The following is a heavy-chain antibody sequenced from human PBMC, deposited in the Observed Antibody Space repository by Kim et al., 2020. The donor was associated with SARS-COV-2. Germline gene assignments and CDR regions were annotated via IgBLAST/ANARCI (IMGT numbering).Heavy chain of an antibody. J-gene: IGHJ6*02. Sequence: GGSLRLSCAASGFTFSSYSMNWVRQAPGKGLEWVSCISIYSSYIYYTDSVKGRFTISRDNAKNSLYLQMNSLRAEDTAVYYCARDRETSWTIPYYYYGLLVGRQRPTVTLS. CDR2: ISIYSSYI. V-gene: IGHV3-21*01. CDR1: GFTFSSYS. D-gene: IGHD3-3*01. CDR3: ARDRETSWTIPYYYYGLLV.